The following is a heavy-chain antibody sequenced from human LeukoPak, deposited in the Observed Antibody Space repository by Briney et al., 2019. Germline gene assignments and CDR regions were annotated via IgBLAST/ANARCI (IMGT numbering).Heavy chain of an antibody. V-gene: IGHV4-4*07. CDR3: ARLPSYSSSSSAFDI. Sequence: SETLSLTCTVSGGSISSYYWSWIRQPAGKGLEWIGRIYTSGSTNYNPSLKSRVTISVDTSKNQFSLKLSSVTAADTAVFYCARLPSYSSSSSAFDIWGQGTMVTVSS. J-gene: IGHJ3*02. CDR2: IYTSGST. CDR1: GGSISSYY. D-gene: IGHD6-6*01.